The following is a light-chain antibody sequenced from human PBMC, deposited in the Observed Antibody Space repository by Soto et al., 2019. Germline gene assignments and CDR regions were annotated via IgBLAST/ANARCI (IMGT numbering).Light chain of an antibody. J-gene: IGKJ5*01. CDR3: MQALQSLT. CDR1: QWLVYNNTYNY. V-gene: IGKV2-28*01. Sequence: EIVMTQSRLTLPFTPGEPSSISCRSSQWLVYNNTYNYLDWYVQKPGQSPQLLIYFGSNRAPGVPDRFSGSGSGTDFTLKINRVEAEDVGTYYCMQALQSLTFGQGTRLEIK. CDR2: FGS.